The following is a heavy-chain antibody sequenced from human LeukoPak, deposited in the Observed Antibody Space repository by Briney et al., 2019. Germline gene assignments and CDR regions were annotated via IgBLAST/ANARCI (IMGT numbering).Heavy chain of an antibody. V-gene: IGHV1-18*01. D-gene: IGHD5-18*01. CDR1: GYTFTSYG. CDR2: ISAYNGNT. CDR3: ARVSNSYGTPGYYYYGMDV. Sequence: ASVTVSFKASGYTFTSYGISWVRQAPGQGLEWMGWISAYNGNTNYAQKLQGRVTMTTDTSTSTAYMELRSLRSDDTAVYYCARVSNSYGTPGYYYYGMDVWGQGTTVTVSS. J-gene: IGHJ6*02.